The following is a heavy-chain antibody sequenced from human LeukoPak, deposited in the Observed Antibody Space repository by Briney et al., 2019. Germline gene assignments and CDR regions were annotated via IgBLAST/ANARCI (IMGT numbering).Heavy chain of an antibody. CDR1: GFTFDDYA. V-gene: IGHV3-43D*03. D-gene: IGHD1-14*01. CDR3: AKDGTPGYNDYYYMDV. CDR2: ISWDGGST. J-gene: IGHJ6*03. Sequence: PGGSLRLSCAASGFTFDDYAMHWVRQAPGKGLEWVSLISWDGGSTYHADSVKGRFTISRDNSKNSLYLQMNSLRAEDTALYYCAKDGTPGYNDYYYMDVWDKGTTVTVSS.